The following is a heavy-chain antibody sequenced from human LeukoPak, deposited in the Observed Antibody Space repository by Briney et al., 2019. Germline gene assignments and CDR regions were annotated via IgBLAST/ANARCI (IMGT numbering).Heavy chain of an antibody. D-gene: IGHD3-3*01. V-gene: IGHV3-53*01. CDR1: GFTVSSNY. Sequence: GGSLRLSCAASGFTVSSNYMSWVRQAPGKGLEWVSVIYSGGSTYYADSVKGRFTISRDNSKNTLYLQMNSLRAEDTAVYYCAKGGSGITIFGVVIEGPDYWGQGTLVTVSS. CDR3: AKGGSGITIFGVVIEGPDY. J-gene: IGHJ4*02. CDR2: IYSGGST.